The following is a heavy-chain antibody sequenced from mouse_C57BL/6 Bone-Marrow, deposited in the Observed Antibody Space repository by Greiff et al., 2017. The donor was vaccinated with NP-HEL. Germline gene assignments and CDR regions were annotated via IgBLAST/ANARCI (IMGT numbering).Heavy chain of an antibody. Sequence: EVQVVESGGGLVKPGGSLKLSCAASGFTFSDYGMHWVRQAPEKGLEWVAYISSGSSTIYYADTVKGRFTISRDNAKNTLFLQMTSLRSEDTAMYYCASPFYDGLDYWGQGTTLTVSS. CDR3: ASPFYDGLDY. D-gene: IGHD2-3*01. V-gene: IGHV5-17*01. CDR2: ISSGSSTI. CDR1: GFTFSDYG. J-gene: IGHJ2*01.